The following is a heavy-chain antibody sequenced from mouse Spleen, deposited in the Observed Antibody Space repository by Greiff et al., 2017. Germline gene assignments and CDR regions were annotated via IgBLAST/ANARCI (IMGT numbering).Heavy chain of an antibody. J-gene: IGHJ4*01. CDR3: ASDAYYGNYGGAMDY. Sequence: QVQLQQSGPGLVAPSQSLSITCTVSGFSLTSYGVDWVRQSPGKGLEWLGVIWGGGSTNYNSALKSRLSISKDNSKSQVFLKMNSLQTDDTAMYYCASDAYYGNYGGAMDYWGQGTSVTVSS. CDR1: GFSLTSYG. V-gene: IGHV2-6*01. CDR2: IWGGGST. D-gene: IGHD2-10*01.